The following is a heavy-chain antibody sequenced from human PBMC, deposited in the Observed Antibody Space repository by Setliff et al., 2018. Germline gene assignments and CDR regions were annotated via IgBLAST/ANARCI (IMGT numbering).Heavy chain of an antibody. D-gene: IGHD3-22*01. CDR2: IIPKLGSA. Sequence: SVKVSCKASGDTFRSYSISWVRQAPGQGLEWMGGIIPKLGSADYAQRFQDRVTINADESTRTVYMELSRLRSQDTAIYYCARSPHYYVSSGYCYYFDFWGQGTQVTVSS. J-gene: IGHJ4*02. CDR3: ARSPHYYVSSGYCYYFDF. V-gene: IGHV1-69*13. CDR1: GDTFRSYS.